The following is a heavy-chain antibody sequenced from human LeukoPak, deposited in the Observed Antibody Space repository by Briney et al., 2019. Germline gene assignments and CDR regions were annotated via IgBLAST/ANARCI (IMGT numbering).Heavy chain of an antibody. CDR3: YVSGWTEDIDN. CDR1: GITFTSHA. Sequence: GGSLRLSCSASGITFTSHAMHWVRQAPGKGLEYVSAISVNGGMSFYADSVKGRFTASRDNSKNTLYLQMSSLRGEDTAVYYCYVSGWTEDIDNWGQGTLVTVSS. CDR2: ISVNGGMS. D-gene: IGHD6-19*01. J-gene: IGHJ4*02. V-gene: IGHV3-64D*06.